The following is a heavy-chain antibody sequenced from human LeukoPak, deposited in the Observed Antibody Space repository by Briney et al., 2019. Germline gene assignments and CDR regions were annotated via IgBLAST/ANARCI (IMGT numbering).Heavy chain of an antibody. D-gene: IGHD3-22*01. Sequence: ASVKVSCKASGYTFTSYDINWVRQATGQGLEWMGWMNPNSGNTGYAQKFQGRVTMTRNTSISTAYMELSSLRSDDTAVYYCARVRRAMIVVVEKGNWFDPWGQGTLVTVSS. V-gene: IGHV1-8*01. CDR1: GYTFTSYD. CDR3: ARVRRAMIVVVEKGNWFDP. J-gene: IGHJ5*02. CDR2: MNPNSGNT.